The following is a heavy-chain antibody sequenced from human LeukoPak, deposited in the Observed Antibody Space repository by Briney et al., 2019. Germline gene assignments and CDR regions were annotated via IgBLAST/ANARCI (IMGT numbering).Heavy chain of an antibody. V-gene: IGHV3-30*02. J-gene: IGHJ3*02. CDR3: AKAIVVVPAANDAFDI. D-gene: IGHD2-2*01. Sequence: GGSLRLSCGASGFSFSNYGMHWVRQAPGKGLEWVALIRDDGSDKYYADSVKGRFTISRDNSKNTLYLQMNSLRAEDTAVYYCAKAIVVVPAANDAFDIWGQGTMVTVSS. CDR2: IRDDGSDK. CDR1: GFSFSNYG.